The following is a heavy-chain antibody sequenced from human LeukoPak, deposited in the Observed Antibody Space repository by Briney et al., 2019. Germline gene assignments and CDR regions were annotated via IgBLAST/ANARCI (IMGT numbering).Heavy chain of an antibody. J-gene: IGHJ6*03. CDR1: GYMFTVYY. CDR3: ARLAAVTGTPVYYMDV. Sequence: GASVKVSCKASGYMFTVYYMHWVRQAPGQGLEWMGWINPNSGGTNYAQKFQGRVTMTRDTSFSTAYIDLNRLRSDDTAVYYCARLAAVTGTPVYYMDVSGTGPTVTVSS. D-gene: IGHD6-19*01. V-gene: IGHV1-2*02. CDR2: INPNSGGT.